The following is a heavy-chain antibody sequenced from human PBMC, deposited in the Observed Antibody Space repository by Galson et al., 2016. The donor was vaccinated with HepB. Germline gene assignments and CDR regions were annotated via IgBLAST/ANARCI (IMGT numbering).Heavy chain of an antibody. V-gene: IGHV1-69*05. CDR1: GGTFSSYA. CDR2: IIPIFGTA. J-gene: IGHJ4*02. CDR3: ARDHFYYESNGYFGY. Sequence: SVKVSCKASGGTFSSYAISWVRQAPGQGLEWMGGIIPIFGTANYAQKFQGRVTMTTDTSTNTVYMELRSLRSDDTAVYYCARDHFYYESNGYFGYWGQGTLVTVSS. D-gene: IGHD3-22*01.